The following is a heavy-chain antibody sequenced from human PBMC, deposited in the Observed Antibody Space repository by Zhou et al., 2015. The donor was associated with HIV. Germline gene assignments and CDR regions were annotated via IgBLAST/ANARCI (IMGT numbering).Heavy chain of an antibody. J-gene: IGHJ3*01. V-gene: IGHV1-69*12. Sequence: QVQLVQSGAEVKKPGSSVKVSCKASGGTFSSYAISWVRQAPGQGLEWMGGIIPIFGTANYAQKFQGRVTITADESTSTAYMELSSLRSDDTAVYYCVHPKSYSTSWIDAFDVWGQGTMVTVSS. CDR3: VHPKSYSTSWIDAFDV. D-gene: IGHD2-2*01. CDR1: GGTFSSYA. CDR2: IIPIFGTA.